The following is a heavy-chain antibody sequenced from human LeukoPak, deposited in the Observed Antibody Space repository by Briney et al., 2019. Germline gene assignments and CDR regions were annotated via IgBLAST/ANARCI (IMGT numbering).Heavy chain of an antibody. CDR1: GIIFSNYW. D-gene: IGHD3-16*01. CDR3: AKDDNYIRFLS. CDR2: INRDGSST. Sequence: PGGSLRLSCAASGIIFSNYWMHWVRHAPGKGLVWVSRINRDGSSTSYADSVKGRFTISRDNAKNTLYLQMNSLRAEDTAVYYCAKDDNYIRFLSWGQGTLVTVSS. V-gene: IGHV3-74*01. J-gene: IGHJ5*02.